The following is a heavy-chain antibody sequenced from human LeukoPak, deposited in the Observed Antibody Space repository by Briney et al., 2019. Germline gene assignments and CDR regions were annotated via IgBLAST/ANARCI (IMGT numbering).Heavy chain of an antibody. V-gene: IGHV4-34*01. CDR2: INHSGST. Sequence: PSETLSLTCGVYGGSFSNYYWSWIRQPPGKGLEWIGEINHSGSTNYSPSLKSRVSISVDTSKNQFSLKLSAVTAADTAVYYCARDPYSGGYGDYYYYYMDLWGQGTTVTISS. CDR1: GGSFSNYY. CDR3: ARDPYSGGYGDYYYYYMDL. D-gene: IGHD1-26*01. J-gene: IGHJ6*03.